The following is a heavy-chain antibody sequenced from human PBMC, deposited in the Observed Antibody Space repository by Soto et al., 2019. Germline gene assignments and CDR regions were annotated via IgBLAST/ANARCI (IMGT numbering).Heavy chain of an antibody. CDR2: IPYDGSNK. CDR3: AKDQAGYYDFWSGYYSPPGY. V-gene: IGHV3-30*18. CDR1: GFTFSSYG. D-gene: IGHD3-3*01. J-gene: IGHJ4*02. Sequence: PGGSLRLSCAASGFTFSSYGMHWVRQAPGKGLEWVAVIPYDGSNKYYADSVKGRFTISRDNSKNTLYLQMNSLRAEDTAVYYCAKDQAGYYDFWSGYYSPPGYWGQGTLVTVSS.